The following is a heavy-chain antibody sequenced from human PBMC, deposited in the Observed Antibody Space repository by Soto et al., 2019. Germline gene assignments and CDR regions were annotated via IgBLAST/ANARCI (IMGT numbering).Heavy chain of an antibody. Sequence: GGSLRLSCATSGFTFSTYAMIWGRQAPGKGLEWVSAISANGANRFYGDSVKGRFTISRDNSKSTLYLQMSSLRVEDTAVYFCAKLVDSSSAFWGQGTLVTVSS. V-gene: IGHV3-23*01. CDR3: AKLVDSSSAF. CDR2: ISANGANR. CDR1: GFTFSTYA. D-gene: IGHD3-22*01. J-gene: IGHJ4*02.